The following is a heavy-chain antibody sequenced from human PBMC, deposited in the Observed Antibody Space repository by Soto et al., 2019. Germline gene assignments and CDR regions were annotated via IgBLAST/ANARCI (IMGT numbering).Heavy chain of an antibody. V-gene: IGHV3-48*01. D-gene: IGHD2-8*01. J-gene: IGHJ4*02. Sequence: PGGSLRLSCADSEFTFSSYAMQSFRQAPGKGLEWVSFITNNDRNIYYADSVKGRFTISRDNAKNSLYLQMNSLRAEDTAVYYCARGNFVLMVYAVNDYWGQGTLVTVSS. CDR3: ARGNFVLMVYAVNDY. CDR1: EFTFSSYA. CDR2: ITNNDRNI.